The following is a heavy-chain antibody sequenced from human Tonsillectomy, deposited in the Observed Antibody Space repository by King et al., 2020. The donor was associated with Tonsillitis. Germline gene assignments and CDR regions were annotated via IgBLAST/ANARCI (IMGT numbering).Heavy chain of an antibody. CDR3: VRVSDFFDY. V-gene: IGHV5-51*01. J-gene: IGHJ4*02. CDR1: GYSFSDYW. Sequence: VQLVESGAEVKKPGESLKISCKASGYSFSDYWIGWVRQMPGKGLEWMGSFYPGDSDTRYSPSFQGQVTIPADKSISFAYLQWRSLKAPATAIYYCVRVSDFFDYWGQRALGTVSS. CDR2: FYPGDSDT.